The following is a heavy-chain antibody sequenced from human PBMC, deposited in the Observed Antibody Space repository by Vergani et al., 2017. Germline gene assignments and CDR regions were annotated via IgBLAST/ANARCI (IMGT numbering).Heavy chain of an antibody. Sequence: QVQLVESGGGVVQPGGSLRLSCAASGFTFSSYGMHWVRQAPGKGLEWVAFIRYDGSNKYYADSVKGRFTISRDNSKNTLYLQMNSRRAEDTAVYYCAKLQSTVTTSVCHWGEGTLVTVSS. V-gene: IGHV3-30*02. D-gene: IGHD4-17*01. CDR1: GFTFSSYG. J-gene: IGHJ4*02. CDR2: IRYDGSNK. CDR3: AKLQSTVTTSVCH.